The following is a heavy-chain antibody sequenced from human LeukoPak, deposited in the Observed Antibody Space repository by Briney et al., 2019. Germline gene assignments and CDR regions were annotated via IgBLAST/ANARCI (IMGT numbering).Heavy chain of an antibody. CDR3: ARYSGTGYGMYYFDY. Sequence: SETLSLTCSVSGVPITSSTYFWSWIRQPAGKALEWIGRMDFSGSTNYNPSLRSRVTLSLDTSKNQFSLKLSSVTAADTAVYYCARYSGTGYGMYYFDYWGQGTLVTVSS. V-gene: IGHV4-61*02. D-gene: IGHD1-1*01. CDR1: GVPITSSTYF. CDR2: MDFSGST. J-gene: IGHJ4*02.